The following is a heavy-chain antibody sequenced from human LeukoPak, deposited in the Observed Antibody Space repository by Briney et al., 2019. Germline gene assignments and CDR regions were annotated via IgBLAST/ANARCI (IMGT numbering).Heavy chain of an antibody. J-gene: IGHJ4*02. CDR3: VVRIAVASGFDS. CDR2: IYYSGST. D-gene: IGHD6-19*01. V-gene: IGHV4-59*01. Sequence: SETLSLTCTVSGGSISSYYWSWIRQPPGKGLEWIGYIYYSGSTNYNPSLKSRVTISVDTSKNQLSLKLSSATAADTAVYYCVVRIAVASGFDSWGQGTLVTVSS. CDR1: GGSISSYY.